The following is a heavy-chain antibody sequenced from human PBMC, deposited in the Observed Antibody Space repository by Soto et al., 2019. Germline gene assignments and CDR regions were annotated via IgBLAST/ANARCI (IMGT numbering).Heavy chain of an antibody. J-gene: IGHJ6*02. CDR1: GGTFSSYA. CDR3: ARDLMEQQLASYYYYGMDV. Sequence: QVQLVQSGAEVKKPGSSVKVSCKASGGTFSSYAISWVRQAPGQGLEWMGGIIPIFGTANYAQKFQGRVTITADESTSTAYMELSSLRSEDTAVYYCARDLMEQQLASYYYYGMDVWGHGTTVTVSS. D-gene: IGHD6-13*01. CDR2: IIPIFGTA. V-gene: IGHV1-69*01.